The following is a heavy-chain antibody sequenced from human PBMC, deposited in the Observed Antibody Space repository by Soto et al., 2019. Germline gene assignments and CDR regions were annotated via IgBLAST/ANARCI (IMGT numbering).Heavy chain of an antibody. V-gene: IGHV4-34*01. CDR3: ARVAPWTPTRILRFSPYYFDY. Sequence: SETLSLTCAVYGGSFSGYYWSWIRQPPGKGLEWIGEINHSGSTNYNPSLKSRVTISVDTSKNQFSLKLSSVTAADTAVYYCARVAPWTPTRILRFSPYYFDYWGQGTLVTVSS. D-gene: IGHD3-3*01. CDR2: INHSGST. J-gene: IGHJ4*02. CDR1: GGSFSGYY.